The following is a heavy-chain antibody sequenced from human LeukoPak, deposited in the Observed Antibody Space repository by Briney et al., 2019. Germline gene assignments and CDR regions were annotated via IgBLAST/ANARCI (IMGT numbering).Heavy chain of an antibody. CDR2: ISSNGGST. CDR3: ARCRDGYINGAFDI. V-gene: IGHV3-64*01. J-gene: IGHJ3*02. D-gene: IGHD5-24*01. CDR1: GFTFSSYA. Sequence: PGGSLRLSCAASGFTFSSYAMHWVRQAPGKGLEYVSAISSNGGSTYYANSVKGRFTISRDNSKNTLYLQMGSLRAEDMAVYYCARCRDGYINGAFDIWGQGTMVTVSS.